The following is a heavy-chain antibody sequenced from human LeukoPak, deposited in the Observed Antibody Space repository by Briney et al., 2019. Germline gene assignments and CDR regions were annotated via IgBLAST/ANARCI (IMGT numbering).Heavy chain of an antibody. CDR1: GFSLSTSGMR. Sequence: ESGPTLVNPTPPLTLTCTFSGFSLSTSGMRVSWIRQPPGKALEWLALSDWDDDKFYSTSLKTRLTISKHTSKNQVVLTMTNMDPVDTATYYCARLRTNYYDSSGYYEAYYFDYWGQGTLVTVSS. CDR2: SDWDDDK. V-gene: IGHV2-70*04. CDR3: ARLRTNYYDSSGYYEAYYFDY. J-gene: IGHJ4*02. D-gene: IGHD3-22*01.